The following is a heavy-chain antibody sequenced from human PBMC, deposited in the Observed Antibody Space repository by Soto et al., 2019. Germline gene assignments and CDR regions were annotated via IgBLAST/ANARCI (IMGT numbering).Heavy chain of an antibody. D-gene: IGHD4-17*01. CDR2: ISGSGGST. V-gene: IGHV3-23*01. Sequence: GXSVKVSCAASVFTFSSYAMSWVRQAPGKGLEWVSAISGSGGSTYYADSVKGRFTISRDNSKNTLYLQMNSLRAEDTAVYYCAKIRLRWYIDCWGEGTLVTVS. CDR1: VFTFSSYA. CDR3: AKIRLRWYIDC. J-gene: IGHJ4*02.